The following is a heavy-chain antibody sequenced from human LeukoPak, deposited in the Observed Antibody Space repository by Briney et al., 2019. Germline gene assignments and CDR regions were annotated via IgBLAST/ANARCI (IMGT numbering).Heavy chain of an antibody. V-gene: IGHV4-59*01. D-gene: IGHD1-26*01. J-gene: IGHJ4*02. CDR1: GGSISSYY. CDR2: MYNSGST. Sequence: SETLSLTCSVSGGSISSYYWSWIRQPPGKGLEWIGYMYNSGSTNYNPSLKSRVSMSVDTSKNQFSLKLTSVTAADTAVYYCSRMGARDFFYYWGQGTLVTVSS. CDR3: SRMGARDFFYY.